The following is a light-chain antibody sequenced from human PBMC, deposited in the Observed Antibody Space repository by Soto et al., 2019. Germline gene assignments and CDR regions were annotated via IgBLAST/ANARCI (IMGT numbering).Light chain of an antibody. CDR1: QSVSSSY. V-gene: IGKV3-20*01. Sequence: EIVLTQSPCTLSLSPGERATLSCRASQSVSSSYLAWYQQKPGQAPRLLIYGASSRATGIPDRLSGSGSATDFTITISRRQPEDFAVYYCQQYGSSPPYTFGQGTKLEIK. CDR3: QQYGSSPPYT. CDR2: GAS. J-gene: IGKJ2*01.